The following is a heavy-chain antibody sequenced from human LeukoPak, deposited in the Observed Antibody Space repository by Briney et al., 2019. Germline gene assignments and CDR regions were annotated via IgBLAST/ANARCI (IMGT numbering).Heavy chain of an antibody. J-gene: IGHJ6*02. V-gene: IGHV3-7*01. CDR3: AREVITIFGAIRGYYGMDV. CDR2: IKQDGSEK. CDR1: GFTFSSYW. Sequence: GGSLRLSCAASGFTFSSYWMSWVRQAPGKGLEWVANIKQDGSEKYYVDSVKGRFTISRDNAKNSLYLQMNSLRAEGTAVYYCAREVITIFGAIRGYYGMDVWGQGTTVTVSS. D-gene: IGHD3-3*01.